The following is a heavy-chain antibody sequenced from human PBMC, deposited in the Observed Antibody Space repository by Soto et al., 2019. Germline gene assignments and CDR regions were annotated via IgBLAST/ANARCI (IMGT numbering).Heavy chain of an antibody. V-gene: IGHV3-30*18. CDR1: GFSFSNDW. CDR3: AKDMHYFSSSGYYGFDF. D-gene: IGHD3-22*01. CDR2: ISHDGNYQ. J-gene: IGHJ4*02. Sequence: GGSLRLSCAASGFSFSNDWMHWVRQAPGKGLEWVAAISHDGNYQNYVDSVKGRFTISRDNSKNMLYLQMNSLRVEDTAVYYCAKDMHYFSSSGYYGFDFWGQGTLVTVYS.